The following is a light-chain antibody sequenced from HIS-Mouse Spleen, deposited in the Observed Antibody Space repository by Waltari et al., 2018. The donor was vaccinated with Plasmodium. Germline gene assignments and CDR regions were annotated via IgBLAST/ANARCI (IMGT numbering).Light chain of an antibody. J-gene: IGLJ3*02. Sequence: SYELTQPPSVSVSPGQTARLTCPGDALPKKYAYWYQQKSGQAPVLVIYEDSKRPSGIPERFSGASSGTMATLTISGGQVEDEADYYCYSTDSSGNHRVFGGGTKLTVL. V-gene: IGLV3-10*01. CDR1: ALPKKY. CDR2: EDS. CDR3: YSTDSSGNHRV.